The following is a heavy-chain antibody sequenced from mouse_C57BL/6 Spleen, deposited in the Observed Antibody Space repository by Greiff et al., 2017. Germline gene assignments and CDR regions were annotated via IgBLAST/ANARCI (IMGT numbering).Heavy chain of an antibody. D-gene: IGHD2-3*01. CDR3: TRLDGYYRYYAMDY. CDR1: GYTFTDYE. Sequence: VQRVESGAELVRPGASVTLSCKASGYTFTDYEMHWVKQTPVHGLEWIGAIDPDTGGTAYNQKFKGKAILTADKSSSTAYMELRSLTSEDSAVYYCTRLDGYYRYYAMDYWGQGTSVTVSS. J-gene: IGHJ4*01. CDR2: IDPDTGGT. V-gene: IGHV1-15*01.